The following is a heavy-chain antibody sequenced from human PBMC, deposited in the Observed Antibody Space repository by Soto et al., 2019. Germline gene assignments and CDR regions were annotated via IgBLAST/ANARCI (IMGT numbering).Heavy chain of an antibody. D-gene: IGHD2-2*01. CDR3: AYTSIVLVPAATYGYYYGLDV. J-gene: IGHJ6*02. CDR1: GYTFTSYD. V-gene: IGHV1-8*01. CDR2: MNPNSGKT. Sequence: QVQLVQSGAEVKKPGASVKVSCKSSGYTFTSYDITWARQAPGQGLEWMGWMNPNSGKTGYAQKVQDRVSMTRNTSISAAYIELSSLGPEDKAAYYCAYTSIVLVPAATYGYYYGLDVWGQGTTVTVSS.